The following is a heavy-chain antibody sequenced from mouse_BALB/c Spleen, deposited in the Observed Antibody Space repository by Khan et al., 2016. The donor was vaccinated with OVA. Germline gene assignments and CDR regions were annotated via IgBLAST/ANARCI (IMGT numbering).Heavy chain of an antibody. V-gene: IGHV5-17*02. D-gene: IGHD3-1*01. Sequence: EVELVESGGGLVQPGGSRKLSCAASGFTFSNFGMHWVRQAPKKGLEWVAYMSSGSSTIYYVDTVKGRFTISRDNLKNILFLQTTSLRSEDTAMYYCARSGGNFHWYFDVWGAGTSVTVSS. CDR1: GFTFSNFG. J-gene: IGHJ1*01. CDR3: ARSGGNFHWYFDV. CDR2: MSSGSSTI.